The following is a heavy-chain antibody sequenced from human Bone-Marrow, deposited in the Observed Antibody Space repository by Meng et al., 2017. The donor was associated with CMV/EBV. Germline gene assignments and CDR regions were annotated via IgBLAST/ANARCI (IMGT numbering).Heavy chain of an antibody. J-gene: IGHJ4*02. CDR1: GFTFTSSA. D-gene: IGHD3-22*01. CDR3: AAHHVTGDSSGYQDY. Sequence: SVKVSCKASGFTFTSSAVQWVRQARGQRLEWIGWIVVGSGNTNYAQKFQERVTITRDMSTSTAYMELSSLRSEDTAVYYCAAHHVTGDSSGYQDYWGQGTLVTVSS. CDR2: IVVGSGNT. V-gene: IGHV1-58*01.